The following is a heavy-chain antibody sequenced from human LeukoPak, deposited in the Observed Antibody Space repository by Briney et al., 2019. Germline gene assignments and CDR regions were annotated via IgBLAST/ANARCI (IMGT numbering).Heavy chain of an antibody. CDR3: ARASYYGSGSYHNSDAFDI. D-gene: IGHD3-10*01. J-gene: IGHJ3*02. Sequence: ASVKVSCKASGYTFTGYYMHWVRQAPGQGLEWMGWINPNSGGTNYAQKFQGRVTMTRDTSISTAYMELSRLRSDDTAVYYCARASYYGSGSYHNSDAFDIWGQGTMVTVSS. CDR2: INPNSGGT. CDR1: GYTFTGYY. V-gene: IGHV1-2*02.